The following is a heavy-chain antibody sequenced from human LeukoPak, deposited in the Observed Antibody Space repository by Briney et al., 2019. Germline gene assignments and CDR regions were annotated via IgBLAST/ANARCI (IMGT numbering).Heavy chain of an antibody. CDR3: ARRPYSSSWPFNY. CDR2: IFYSGST. CDR1: GGSIRSYY. Sequence: PSETLSLTCTVSGGSIRSYYWSWIRQPPGKGLEWIGYIFYSGSTNYNPSLRSRVTISVDTSKNQFSLKVSSVTAADTAVYYCARRPYSSSWPFNYWGQGTVVTVSS. V-gene: IGHV4-59*12. J-gene: IGHJ4*02. D-gene: IGHD6-13*01.